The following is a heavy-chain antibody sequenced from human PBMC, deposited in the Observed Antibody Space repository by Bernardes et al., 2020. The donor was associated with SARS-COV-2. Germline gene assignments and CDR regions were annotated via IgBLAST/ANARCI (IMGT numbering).Heavy chain of an antibody. CDR1: GFTFSSYA. Sequence: GGSLRLSCAASGFTFSSYAMSWVRQAPGKGLEWVSAISGSGGSTYYADSVKGRFTISRDNSKNTLYLQMNSLRAEDTAVYYCAKAPSLYCSSTSCLFDYWGQGTLVTVSS. J-gene: IGHJ4*02. D-gene: IGHD2-2*01. V-gene: IGHV3-23*01. CDR2: ISGSGGST. CDR3: AKAPSLYCSSTSCLFDY.